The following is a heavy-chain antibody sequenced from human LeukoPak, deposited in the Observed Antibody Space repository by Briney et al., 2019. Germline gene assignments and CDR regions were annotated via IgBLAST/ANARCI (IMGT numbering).Heavy chain of an antibody. V-gene: IGHV3-48*01. D-gene: IGHD3-9*01. CDR3: ARGTTGYPFGY. CDR1: GFTFISYS. CDR2: ISSSSSTI. Sequence: TGGSLRLSCAGSGFTFISYSMNWVRQAPREGLEWGSYISSSSSTIYYAASVKGRFTISRDNAKHSLYLQMNSLRAEDTAVYYCARGTTGYPFGYWGQGTLVTVSS. J-gene: IGHJ4*02.